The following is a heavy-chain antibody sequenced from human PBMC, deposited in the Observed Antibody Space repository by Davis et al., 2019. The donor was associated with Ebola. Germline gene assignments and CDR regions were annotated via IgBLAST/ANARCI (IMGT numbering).Heavy chain of an antibody. D-gene: IGHD2-15*01. CDR3: ARLVVAATWAFDI. CDR2: IYYSGST. Sequence: MPGGSLRLSCTVSGGSVSSGSYYWSWIRQPPGKGLEWIGYIYYSGSTNYNPSLKSRVTISVDTSKNQFSLKLSSVTAAGTAVYYCARLVVAATWAFDIWGQGTMVTVSS. V-gene: IGHV4-61*01. CDR1: GGSVSSGSYY. J-gene: IGHJ3*02.